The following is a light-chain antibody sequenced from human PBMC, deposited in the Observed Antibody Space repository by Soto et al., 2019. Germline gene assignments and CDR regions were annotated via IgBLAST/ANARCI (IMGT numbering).Light chain of an antibody. CDR1: SSDVGTYNY. CDR2: DVS. Sequence: QSVLTQPRSVSGSPGQSVTISCTGTSSDVGTYNYVSWYQQHPGKAPKVMIYDVSERPSGVPDRFSGSKSGNTPSLTISGLQAEDEADYYCCSYAGSPRYVFGTGTKLTVL. V-gene: IGLV2-11*01. J-gene: IGLJ1*01. CDR3: CSYAGSPRYV.